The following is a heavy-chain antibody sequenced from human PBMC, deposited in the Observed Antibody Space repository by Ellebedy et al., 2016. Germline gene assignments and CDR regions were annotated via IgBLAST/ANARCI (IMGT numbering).Heavy chain of an antibody. CDR3: ARGPRRIQLWLKDNYFDY. V-gene: IGHV1-2*04. D-gene: IGHD5-18*01. Sequence: ASVKVCCKASGYTFTGYYMHWVRQAPGQGLEWMGWINPNSGGTNYAQKFQGWVTMTRDTSISTAYMELSRLRSDDTAVYYCARGPRRIQLWLKDNYFDYWGQGTLVTVSS. CDR1: GYTFTGYY. J-gene: IGHJ4*02. CDR2: INPNSGGT.